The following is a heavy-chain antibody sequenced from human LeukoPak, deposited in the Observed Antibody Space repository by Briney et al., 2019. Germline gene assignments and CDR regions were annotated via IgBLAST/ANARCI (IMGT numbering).Heavy chain of an antibody. J-gene: IGHJ4*02. CDR2: IRYDGSNK. D-gene: IGHD3-22*01. CDR3: ARDRDYYDSGGYYFDY. Sequence: PGGSLRLSCAASGFTFSSYGMHWVRQAPGKGLEWVALIRYDGSNKYYADSVKGRFTISRDNAKNSLYLRMNSLRAEDTAVYFCARDRDYYDSGGYYFDYWGQGTLVTVSS. CDR1: GFTFSSYG. V-gene: IGHV3-30*02.